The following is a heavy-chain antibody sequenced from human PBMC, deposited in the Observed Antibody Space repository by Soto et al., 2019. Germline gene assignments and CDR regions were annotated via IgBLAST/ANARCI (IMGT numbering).Heavy chain of an antibody. CDR2: IYYSGST. D-gene: IGHD2-2*01. J-gene: IGHJ3*02. Sequence: SETLSLTCTVSGGSISSYYWSWIRQPPGKGLEWIGYIYYSGSTNYNPSLKSRVTISVDTSKNQFSLKLSSVTAADTAVYYCARWPLGYCSSTSCFAFDIWGQGTMVTVSS. CDR1: GGSISSYY. V-gene: IGHV4-59*01. CDR3: ARWPLGYCSSTSCFAFDI.